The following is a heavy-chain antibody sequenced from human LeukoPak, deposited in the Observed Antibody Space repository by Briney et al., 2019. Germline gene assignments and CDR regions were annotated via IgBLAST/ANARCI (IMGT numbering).Heavy chain of an antibody. D-gene: IGHD3-22*01. Sequence: PGGCLRLSCAASGFTFVEYAVDWGRQDPGLGLEWVSGFSWNSGSFGYADSVKGRFTISRDNAKNSLYLQMNSLRAEDTALYYCAKDLTRYYDSSGYYGAPGALDYWGQGTLVTVSS. J-gene: IGHJ4*02. CDR2: FSWNSGSF. CDR1: GFTFVEYA. V-gene: IGHV3-9*01. CDR3: AKDLTRYYDSSGYYGAPGALDY.